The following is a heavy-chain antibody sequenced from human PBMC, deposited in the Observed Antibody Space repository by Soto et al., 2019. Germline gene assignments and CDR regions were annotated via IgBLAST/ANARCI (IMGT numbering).Heavy chain of an antibody. D-gene: IGHD3-10*01. V-gene: IGHV1-69*01. CDR3: ARRIVVRGVIGSGFGMDV. J-gene: IGHJ6*02. CDR2: IIPIFGTA. Sequence: SVKVSCKASVGTFSSYAISWVRQAPGQGLEWMGGIIPIFGTANYAQKSQGRVTITADESTSTAYMELSSLRSEDTAVYYCARRIVVRGVIGSGFGMDVWGQGTTVTVSS. CDR1: VGTFSSYA.